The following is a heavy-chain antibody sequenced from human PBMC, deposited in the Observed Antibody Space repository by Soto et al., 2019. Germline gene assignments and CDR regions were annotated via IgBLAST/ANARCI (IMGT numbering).Heavy chain of an antibody. CDR2: ISSSSSTI. J-gene: IGHJ6*03. V-gene: IGHV3-48*01. D-gene: IGHD3-3*01. CDR1: GFTFSSYS. Sequence: GGSLRLSCAASGFTFSSYSMNWVRQAPGKGLEWVSYISSSSSTIYYADSVKGRFTISRDNAKNSLYLQMNSLRAEDTAVYYCARDPSPSYYDFWSGYPAYYYYMYVWGKGTTVTVSS. CDR3: ARDPSPSYYDFWSGYPAYYYYMYV.